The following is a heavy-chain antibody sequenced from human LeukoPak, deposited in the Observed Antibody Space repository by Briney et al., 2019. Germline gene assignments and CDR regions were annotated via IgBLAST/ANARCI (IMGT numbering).Heavy chain of an antibody. Sequence: GGSLRLSCSASGITFSSYAMHWVRQAPGKGLEYVSAISTNGRSTFYADSVKGRLTISRDNSKNTLYLQVNSLRAEDTAVYYCARGKYCGVVCYSGFDYWGQGTLVTVSS. J-gene: IGHJ4*02. V-gene: IGHV3-64*04. D-gene: IGHD2-21*02. CDR2: ISTNGRST. CDR3: ARGKYCGVVCYSGFDY. CDR1: GITFSSYA.